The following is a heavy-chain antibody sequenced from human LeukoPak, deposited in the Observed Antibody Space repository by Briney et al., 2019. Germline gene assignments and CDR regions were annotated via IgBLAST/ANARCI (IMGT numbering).Heavy chain of an antibody. CDR1: GGSFSGYY. J-gene: IGHJ4*02. CDR3: ARGRLTITYDYVWGSYRHGREHLYYFDY. V-gene: IGHV4-34*01. D-gene: IGHD3-16*02. CDR2: INHSGST. Sequence: PSETLSLTCAVYGGSFSGYYWSWIRQPPGKGLEWIGEINHSGSTNYNPSLKRRVTISVDTSKNQFSLKLSSVTAADTAVYYCARGRLTITYDYVWGSYRHGREHLYYFDYWGQGTLVTVSS.